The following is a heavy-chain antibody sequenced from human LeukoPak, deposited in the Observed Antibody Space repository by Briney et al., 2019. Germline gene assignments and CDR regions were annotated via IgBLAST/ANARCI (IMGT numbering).Heavy chain of an antibody. CDR1: GFTFSSYA. V-gene: IGHV3-23*01. J-gene: IGHJ4*02. D-gene: IGHD7-27*01. Sequence: PGGSLRLSCAASGFTFSSYAMSWVRQAPGKGLEWVSAISGSGGSTYYADSVKGRFTISRDNSKNTLYLQMNSLRDEDTAVYYCAAPNGGSLSFDSWGQGTLVTVSS. CDR3: AAPNGGSLSFDS. CDR2: ISGSGGST.